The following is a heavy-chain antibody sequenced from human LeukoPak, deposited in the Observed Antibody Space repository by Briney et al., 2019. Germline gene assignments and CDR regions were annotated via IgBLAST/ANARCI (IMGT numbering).Heavy chain of an antibody. J-gene: IGHJ4*02. CDR2: IYYTGGT. D-gene: IGHD6-19*01. V-gene: IGHV4-59*08. Sequence: SETLSLTCTVSGGSIGSDYWTWIRQPPGKGLEYIGYIYYTGGTNYNPFLKSRVTISVDTSKNQFSLKLSSVTAADTAVYFCAKYGNSGWVIDNWGQGTLVTVSS. CDR3: AKYGNSGWVIDN. CDR1: GGSIGSDY.